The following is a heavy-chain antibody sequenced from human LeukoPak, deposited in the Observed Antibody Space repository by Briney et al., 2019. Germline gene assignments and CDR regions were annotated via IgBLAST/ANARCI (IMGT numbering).Heavy chain of an antibody. CDR3: AKGPSPGYCSSTSCYYDY. Sequence: GGSLRLSCAASGSRFNNYAMSWVRQAPGKGLEWVTAISDNGGSTYYADSVKGRFTISRDNSKDTLYLQMNSLRGDDTAVYHCAKGPSPGYCSSTSCYYDYWGQGTLVTVSS. CDR1: GSRFNNYA. D-gene: IGHD2-2*01. CDR2: ISDNGGST. J-gene: IGHJ4*02. V-gene: IGHV3-23*01.